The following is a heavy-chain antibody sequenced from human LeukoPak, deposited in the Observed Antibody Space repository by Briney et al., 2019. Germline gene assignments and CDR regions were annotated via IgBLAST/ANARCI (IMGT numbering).Heavy chain of an antibody. V-gene: IGHV3-66*01. D-gene: IGHD3-22*01. Sequence: PGGSLRLSCAASGFTVSSNYMSWVRQAPGKGLEWVSVIYSGGSTYYADSVKGRFTISRDNSKNTLYLQMNSLRAEDTAVYYCARDKLIPYYYDSSGYYFDYWGQGTLVTVSS. CDR1: GFTVSSNY. J-gene: IGHJ4*02. CDR2: IYSGGST. CDR3: ARDKLIPYYYDSSGYYFDY.